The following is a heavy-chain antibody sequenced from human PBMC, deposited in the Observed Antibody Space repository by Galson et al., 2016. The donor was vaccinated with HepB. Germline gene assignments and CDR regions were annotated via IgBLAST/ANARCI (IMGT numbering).Heavy chain of an antibody. CDR1: GASFSGYC. CDR3: ARGRLRWGIIAAGTPKVHAFDI. V-gene: IGHV4-34*01. Sequence: ETLSLTCAVYGASFSGYCWSWIRQPPGKGLEWIGEINYGGSTNYNPSLKSQVTISVDTSKNQLSLKLSSVTAADTAVYYCARGRLRWGIIAAGTPKVHAFDIWGQGTMVTVSS. D-gene: IGHD6-13*01. CDR2: INYGGST. J-gene: IGHJ3*02.